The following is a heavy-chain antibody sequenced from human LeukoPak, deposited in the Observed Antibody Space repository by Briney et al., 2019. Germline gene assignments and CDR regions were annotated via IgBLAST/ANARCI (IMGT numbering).Heavy chain of an antibody. Sequence: PGRSLRLSCTASGFTFGDHAMSWVRQAPGKGLEWVGFIRSKAYGGTTEYAASVKGRFTISRDDSKSIAYLQMNSLRAEDTAVYYCAKSFGGYDGGYYYGMDVWGQGTTVTVSS. V-gene: IGHV3-49*04. CDR3: AKSFGGYDGGYYYGMDV. CDR1: GFTFGDHA. CDR2: IRSKAYGGTT. J-gene: IGHJ6*02. D-gene: IGHD5-12*01.